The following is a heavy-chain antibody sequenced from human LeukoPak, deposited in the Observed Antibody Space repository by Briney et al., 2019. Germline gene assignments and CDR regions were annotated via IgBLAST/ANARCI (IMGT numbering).Heavy chain of an antibody. CDR3: ARDIGGLDGDGLDY. Sequence: GGSLRLSCVASGLTLSREGLHWIRQAPGKGLGWVVVISSDENSKYYADSVKGRFTVSRDNSKNTLFLQMNSLRVEDTAVYYCARDIGGLDGDGLDYWGQGTLVSVSS. D-gene: IGHD4-17*01. J-gene: IGHJ4*02. V-gene: IGHV3-30*03. CDR2: ISSDENSK. CDR1: GLTLSREG.